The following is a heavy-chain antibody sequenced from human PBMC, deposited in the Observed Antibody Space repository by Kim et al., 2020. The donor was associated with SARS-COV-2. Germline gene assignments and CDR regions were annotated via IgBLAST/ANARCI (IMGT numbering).Heavy chain of an antibody. D-gene: IGHD2-15*01. V-gene: IGHV3-53*01. CDR1: GFSVSSNY. CDR3: AREGTGWRIFDY. Sequence: GGSLRLSCAASGFSVSSNYMSWVRQAPGKGLEWVSVIYSGGSTYYADSVKGRFTLSRDSSQNTLYLQMNSLRVEDTAVYYCAREGTGWRIFDYWGQGTLVTVSS. J-gene: IGHJ4*02. CDR2: IYSGGST.